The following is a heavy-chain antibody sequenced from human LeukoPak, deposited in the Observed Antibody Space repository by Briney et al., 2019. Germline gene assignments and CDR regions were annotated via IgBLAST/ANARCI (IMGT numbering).Heavy chain of an antibody. CDR3: ARYYYDSSGYYNFDY. J-gene: IGHJ4*02. V-gene: IGHV4-34*01. D-gene: IGHD3-22*01. CDR2: INHSGST. CDR1: GGSFSGYY. Sequence: PSETLSLTCAVYGGSFSGYYWSWIRQPPGKGLEWIGEINHSGSTNYNPSLKSRVTISVDTSKNQFSLKLSSVTAADTAVYYCARYYYDSSGYYNFDYWGQGTLVTVSS.